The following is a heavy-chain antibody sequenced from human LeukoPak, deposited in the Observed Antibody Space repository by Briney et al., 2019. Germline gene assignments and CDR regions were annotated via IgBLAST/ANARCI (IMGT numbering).Heavy chain of an antibody. CDR3: ARVKDSSSWYWYYYYMDV. J-gene: IGHJ6*03. V-gene: IGHV1-69*05. CDR1: GGTFSSYA. Sequence: ASVKVSCKASGGTFSSYAISWVRQAPGQGLEWMGRIIPIFGTANHAQKFQGRVTMTRNTSISTAYMELSSLRSEDTAVYYCARVKDSSSWYWYYYYMDVWGKGTTVTVSS. CDR2: IIPIFGTA. D-gene: IGHD6-13*01.